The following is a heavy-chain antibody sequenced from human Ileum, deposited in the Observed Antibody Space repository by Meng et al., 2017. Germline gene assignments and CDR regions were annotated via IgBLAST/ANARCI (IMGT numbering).Heavy chain of an antibody. V-gene: IGHV3-23*03. CDR3: ARGIGTHGRYYSDY. Sequence: EVQLLESGGGFVQPGGSLRPSCTASGFTFSSYGMSWVRQAPGKGLGWVSGLSGNSNTYYAESVMGRFAISRDNSKNTLYLQMNSLKAEDTAVYYCARGIGTHGRYYSDYWGQGTLVTVSS. CDR1: GFTFSSYG. J-gene: IGHJ4*02. D-gene: IGHD3-9*01. CDR2: LSGNSNT.